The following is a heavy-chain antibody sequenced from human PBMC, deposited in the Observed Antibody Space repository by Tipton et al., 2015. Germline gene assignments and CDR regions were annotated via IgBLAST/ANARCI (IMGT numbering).Heavy chain of an antibody. D-gene: IGHD1-14*01. CDR2: ISHSGNT. V-gene: IGHV4-38-2*01. CDR3: ARPQNPYHSFHF. CDR1: AYSISSDYY. J-gene: IGHJ3*01. Sequence: TLSLTCAVSAYSISSDYYWGWIRQPPGKGLEWIGSISHSGNTYYNPSLKSRVTMSRDTSKNQFSLKLTSVTAADTAVYYCARPQNPYHSFHFWGQGTMVTVSS.